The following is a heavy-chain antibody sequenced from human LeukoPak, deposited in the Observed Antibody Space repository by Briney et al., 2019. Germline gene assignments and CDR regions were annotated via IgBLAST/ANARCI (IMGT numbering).Heavy chain of an antibody. CDR1: GFTFSTYW. D-gene: IGHD1-26*01. Sequence: GGSLRLSCAVSGFTFSTYWMHWVRQVPGKGLVWVSRINNDGSSTSYADSVKGRFTTSRDNAKNTLYLQMNSLRAEDTAVYYCARDPVIMRTTQNFDCWGQGTLVTVSS. V-gene: IGHV3-74*01. CDR3: ARDPVIMRTTQNFDC. CDR2: INNDGSST. J-gene: IGHJ4*02.